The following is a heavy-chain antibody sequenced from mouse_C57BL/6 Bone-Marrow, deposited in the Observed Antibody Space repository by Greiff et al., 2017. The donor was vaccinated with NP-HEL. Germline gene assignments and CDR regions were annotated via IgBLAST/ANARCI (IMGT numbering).Heavy chain of an antibody. V-gene: IGHV1-18*01. Sequence: FQLQQSGPELVKPGASVKIPCKASGYTFTDYNMDWVKQSHGKSLEWIGDINPNNGGTIYNQKFKGKATLTVDKSSSTAYMELRSLTSEDTAVYYCARRGDYYGSSFYYAMDYWGQGTSVTVSS. J-gene: IGHJ4*01. CDR1: GYTFTDYN. D-gene: IGHD1-1*01. CDR2: INPNNGGT. CDR3: ARRGDYYGSSFYYAMDY.